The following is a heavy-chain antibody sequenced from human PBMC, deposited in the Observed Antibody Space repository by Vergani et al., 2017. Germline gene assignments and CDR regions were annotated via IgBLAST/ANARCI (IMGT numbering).Heavy chain of an antibody. V-gene: IGHV4-34*01. D-gene: IGHD2-2*02. J-gene: IGHJ6*02. Sequence: QVQLQQWGAGLLKPSETLSLTCAVYGGSFSGYYWSWIRQPPGKGLEWIGEINHSGSTNYNPSLKSRVIISVDTSKNQFSLKLSYVTAADTAVYYCAIYARRPRAYGMDVWDQGTTVTVSS. CDR3: AIYARRPRAYGMDV. CDR1: GGSFSGYY. CDR2: INHSGST.